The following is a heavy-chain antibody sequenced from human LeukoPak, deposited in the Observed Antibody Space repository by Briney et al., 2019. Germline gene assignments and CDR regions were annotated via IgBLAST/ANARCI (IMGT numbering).Heavy chain of an antibody. D-gene: IGHD2-8*01. CDR3: ARDSQYCTNGICFPFMDV. Sequence: PGGSLRLSCAGSGFTFSIYEMNWVRQAPGKGLEWVSYISSSASTIYYGDSVKGRFTISRDNAKNSLYLQMNSLRAEDTAVYYCARDSQYCTNGICFPFMDVWGKGTTVTVFS. CDR1: GFTFSIYE. J-gene: IGHJ6*03. V-gene: IGHV3-48*03. CDR2: ISSSASTI.